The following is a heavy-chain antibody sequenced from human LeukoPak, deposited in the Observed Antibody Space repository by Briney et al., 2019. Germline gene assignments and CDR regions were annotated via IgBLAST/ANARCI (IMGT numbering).Heavy chain of an antibody. CDR1: GFTFSSYA. D-gene: IGHD2-8*01. V-gene: IGHV3-23*01. Sequence: PGGSLRLSCAASGFTFSSYAMSWVRQALGKGLEWVSAISGSGGSTYYADSVKGRFTISRDNSKNTLYLQMNSLRAEDTAVYYCAKGAYCTNGVCPYYFDYWGQGTLVTVSS. CDR2: ISGSGGST. J-gene: IGHJ4*02. CDR3: AKGAYCTNGVCPYYFDY.